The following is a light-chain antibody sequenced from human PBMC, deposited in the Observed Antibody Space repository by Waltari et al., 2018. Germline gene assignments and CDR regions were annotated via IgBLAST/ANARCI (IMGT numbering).Light chain of an antibody. V-gene: IGLV4-69*01. J-gene: IGLJ7*01. CDR1: SDYINFA. CDR2: VNSDGSH. CDR3: QTWGTGTYAV. Sequence: QVVLTQSPSASASLGASVKLTCTLHSDYINFAIASLPHQPKKGPRYLMTVNSDGSHIKGDGIPDRFSGSSSGAERYLTISSLQSDDEADYYCQTWGTGTYAVFGGGTQLTVL.